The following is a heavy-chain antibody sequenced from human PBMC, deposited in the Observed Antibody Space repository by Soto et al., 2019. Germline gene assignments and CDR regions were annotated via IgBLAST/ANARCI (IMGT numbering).Heavy chain of an antibody. CDR2: ISSSSTYI. CDR3: LIAVAGSFAPDY. Sequence: PGGSLRLSCAASGFTFSTYSMNWVRQAPGKGLEWVSYISSSSTYIYYADSVKGRFIISRDNAKNSLYLQMNSLRAEDTAVYYCLIAVAGSFAPDYWGQGTLVTVSS. CDR1: GFTFSTYS. D-gene: IGHD6-19*01. J-gene: IGHJ4*02. V-gene: IGHV3-21*01.